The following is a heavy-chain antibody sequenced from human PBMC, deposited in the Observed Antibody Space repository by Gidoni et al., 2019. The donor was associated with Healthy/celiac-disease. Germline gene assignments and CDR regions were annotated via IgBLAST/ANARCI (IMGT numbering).Heavy chain of an antibody. CDR2: ISGSGGST. V-gene: IGHV3-23*01. CDR1: GFTFSSYA. J-gene: IGHJ4*02. Sequence: EVQLLESGGGLVQPGGSLRLSCAASGFTFSSYAMRWVRQAPGKGLEWVSAISGSGGSTYYADSVKGRFTISRDNSKNTLYLQMNSLRAEDTAVYYCAKDVVGDWEPTYFDYWGQGTLVTVSS. CDR3: AKDVVGDWEPTYFDY. D-gene: IGHD1-26*01.